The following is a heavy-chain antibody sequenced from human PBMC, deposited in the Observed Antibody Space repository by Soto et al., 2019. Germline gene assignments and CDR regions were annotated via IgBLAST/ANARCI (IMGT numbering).Heavy chain of an antibody. D-gene: IGHD3-22*01. CDR2: IIGSGAST. CDR1: GFTFSSFA. V-gene: IGHV3-23*01. CDR3: AKGGYYYDSSAYY. Sequence: EVQLLESGGGLVQPGGSLRLSCAASGFTFSSFAMNWVRQAPGKGLEWVSGIIGSGASTYYADSVKGRFTISRDNSKNTLDLQMNSLRADDTAVYYCAKGGYYYDSSAYYWGQGTLVTVSS. J-gene: IGHJ4*02.